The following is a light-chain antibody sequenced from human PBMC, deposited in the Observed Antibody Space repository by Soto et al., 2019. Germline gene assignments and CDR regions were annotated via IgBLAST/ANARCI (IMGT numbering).Light chain of an antibody. CDR1: SSDIGSNY. J-gene: IGLJ1*01. CDR3: ASWDGNLSGHV. V-gene: IGLV1-47*01. CDR2: RNN. Sequence: QSVLTQPPSASGPPGQRVTISCSGNSSDIGSNYVYWYQHLPGTAPKLLIYRNNQRPSGVPDRISGSKSGTSASLAISGLRSEDEADYYCASWDGNLSGHVFGTGTKVTVL.